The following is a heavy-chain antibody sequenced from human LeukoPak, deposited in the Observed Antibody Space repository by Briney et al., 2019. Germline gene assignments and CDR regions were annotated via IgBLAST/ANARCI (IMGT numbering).Heavy chain of an antibody. CDR1: GYTFTSYY. Sequence: ASVKVSCKASGYTFTSYYMHWVRQAPGQGLEWMGIINPSGGSTSYAQKFQGRVTMTRDTSTSTVYMELSSLRSEDTAVYYCAREDRVKKLWFGELYWFDPWGQGTLVTVSS. CDR2: INPSGGST. CDR3: AREDRVKKLWFGELYWFDP. D-gene: IGHD3-10*01. J-gene: IGHJ5*02. V-gene: IGHV1-46*01.